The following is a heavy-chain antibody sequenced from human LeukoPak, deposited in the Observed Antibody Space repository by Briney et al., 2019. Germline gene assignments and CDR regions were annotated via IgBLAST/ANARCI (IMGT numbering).Heavy chain of an antibody. J-gene: IGHJ6*02. D-gene: IGHD3-3*01. V-gene: IGHV3-23*01. Sequence: GGSLRLSCAASGFTFSSYAMSWVRQAPGKGLEWVSAISGSGGSTYYADSVKGRFTISRDNSKNTLYLQMNSLRAEDTAVYYCAREAPPDFWSGSYYYYYGMDVWGQGTTVTVSS. CDR2: ISGSGGST. CDR3: AREAPPDFWSGSYYYYYGMDV. CDR1: GFTFSSYA.